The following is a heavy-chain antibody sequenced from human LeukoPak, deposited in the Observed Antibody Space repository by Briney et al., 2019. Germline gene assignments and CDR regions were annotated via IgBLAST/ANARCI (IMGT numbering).Heavy chain of an antibody. CDR3: ARNPWDIVVVPAEHTISYYYYMDV. CDR1: GFTVSSNY. V-gene: IGHV3-66*02. Sequence: GGSLRLSCAASGFTVSSNYMSWVRQAPGKGLEWVSVIYSGGSTYYADSVKGRFTISRDNSKNTLYLQMNSLRAEDTAVYYCARNPWDIVVVPAEHTISYYYYMDVWGKGTTVTVSS. D-gene: IGHD2-2*01. J-gene: IGHJ6*03. CDR2: IYSGGST.